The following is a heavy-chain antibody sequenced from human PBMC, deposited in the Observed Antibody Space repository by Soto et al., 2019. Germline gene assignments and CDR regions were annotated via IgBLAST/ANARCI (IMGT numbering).Heavy chain of an antibody. D-gene: IGHD3-9*01. Sequence: GESLKISCKASGYIFSTNWIAWIRHVPGKGLEWMGSIFPADSDVRYNPSFQGQVTISVDNSKNTLYLQMNSLRAEDTAVYYCAKALRYFDWLFRPWNSMDVWGQGTTVTVSS. CDR3: AKALRYFDWLFRPWNSMDV. J-gene: IGHJ6*02. V-gene: IGHV5-51*01. CDR1: GYIFSTNW. CDR2: IFPADSDV.